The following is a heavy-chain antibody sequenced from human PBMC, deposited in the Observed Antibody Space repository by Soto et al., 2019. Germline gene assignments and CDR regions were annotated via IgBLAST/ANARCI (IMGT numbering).Heavy chain of an antibody. Sequence: QVQLVQSGAEEKKPGASVKVSCKASGYTFTSYAMHWVRQAPGQRLEWMGWINAGNGNSKYSQKFQGRVTITRDTSASTAYMELSSLRSEDTAVYYCARGTTVLVFDYWGQGTLVTVSS. V-gene: IGHV1-3*05. CDR2: INAGNGNS. J-gene: IGHJ4*02. D-gene: IGHD4-17*01. CDR1: GYTFTSYA. CDR3: ARGTTVLVFDY.